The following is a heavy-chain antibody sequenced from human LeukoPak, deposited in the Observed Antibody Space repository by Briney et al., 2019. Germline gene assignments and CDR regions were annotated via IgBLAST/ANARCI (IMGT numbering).Heavy chain of an antibody. V-gene: IGHV3-11*05. CDR2: ISSNSKYT. J-gene: IGHJ4*02. D-gene: IGHD2-8*01. CDR1: GFMFSDYF. CDR3: ARDNGNKYYFDY. Sequence: PGGSLRLSCAASGFMFSDYFMSWIRQAPGKELEWSSYISSNSKYTKYADSVKGRFTISRDNAKKSLYLQMNSLRAEDTAVYYCARDNGNKYYFDYWGQGTLVTVSS.